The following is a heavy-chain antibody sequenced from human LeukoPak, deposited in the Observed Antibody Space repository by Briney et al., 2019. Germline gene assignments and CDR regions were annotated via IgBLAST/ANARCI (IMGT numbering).Heavy chain of an antibody. CDR3: ARGLWFGELWYFDY. Sequence: ASVKVSCKASVYTFTSYDINWVRQATGQGLEWMGWMNPNSGNTGYAQKFQGRVTITRNTSISTAYMELSSLRSEDTAVYYCARGLWFGELWYFDYWGQGTLITVFS. CDR1: VYTFTSYD. D-gene: IGHD3-10*01. V-gene: IGHV1-8*03. J-gene: IGHJ4*02. CDR2: MNPNSGNT.